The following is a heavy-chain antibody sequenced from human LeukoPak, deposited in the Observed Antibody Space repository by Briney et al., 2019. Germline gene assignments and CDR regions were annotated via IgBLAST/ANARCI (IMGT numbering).Heavy chain of an antibody. CDR3: ARTRGYSYGSYFQH. CDR2: INHSGST. J-gene: IGHJ1*01. D-gene: IGHD5-18*01. Sequence: PSETLSLTCAAYGGSFSGYYWSWIRQPPGKGLEWIGEINHSGSTNYNPSLKSRVTISVDTSKNQFSLKLSSVTAADTAVYYCARTRGYSYGSYFQHWGQGTLVTVSS. V-gene: IGHV4-34*01. CDR1: GGSFSGYY.